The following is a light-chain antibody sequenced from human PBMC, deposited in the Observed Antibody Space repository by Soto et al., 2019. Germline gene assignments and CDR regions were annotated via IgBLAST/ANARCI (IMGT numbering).Light chain of an antibody. Sequence: EMVLAQSPGTLSLSPGERATLSCRASQSVSSSYLAWYQQKPGQAPRLLIYGASSRATGIPGRFSGSGSGTDFTLTISRLEPEDFALYYCQQYCSSLGPFGQGTKVEIK. CDR2: GAS. CDR3: QQYCSSLGP. V-gene: IGKV3-20*01. CDR1: QSVSSSY. J-gene: IGKJ1*01.